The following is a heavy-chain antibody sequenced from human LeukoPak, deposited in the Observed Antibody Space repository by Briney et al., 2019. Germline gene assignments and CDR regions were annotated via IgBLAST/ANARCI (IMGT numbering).Heavy chain of an antibody. CDR3: EAQLLYSAFDY. D-gene: IGHD2-2*02. CDR2: IYHSGST. V-gene: IGHV4-30-2*01. J-gene: IGHJ4*02. CDR1: GGSIISGGYY. Sequence: PSQTLSLTCSVSGGSIISGGYYRSWIRQPPGKGLEWIGYIYHSGSTYYNPSLKSRVTISVDRSKNQFSLKLSSVTAADTAVYYCEAQLLYSAFDYWGQGALVTVSS.